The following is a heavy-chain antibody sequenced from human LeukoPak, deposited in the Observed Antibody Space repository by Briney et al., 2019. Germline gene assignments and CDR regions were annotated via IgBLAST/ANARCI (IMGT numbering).Heavy chain of an antibody. CDR3: AKDLGGEGGSGFPGY. V-gene: IGHV3-30-3*02. J-gene: IGHJ4*02. CDR1: GFTFSSYA. Sequence: GRSLRLSCAASGFTFSSYAMHWVRQAPGQGLEWVAVISYDGSSEYYADSVKGRFIISRDNSKNTLYLQMNSLRAEDTAIYYCAKDLGGEGGSGFPGYWGRGTLVTVSS. D-gene: IGHD3-10*01. CDR2: ISYDGSSE.